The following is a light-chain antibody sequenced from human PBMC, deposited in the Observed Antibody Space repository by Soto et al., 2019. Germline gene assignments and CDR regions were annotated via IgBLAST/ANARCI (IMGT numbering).Light chain of an antibody. CDR1: QSVSSSY. J-gene: IGKJ1*01. CDR3: QQYGNSRWT. V-gene: IGKV3-20*01. Sequence: EIVLTQSPDTLSLSPGERATLSCRASQSVSSSYLAWYQQTPGQAPRLLIYGTSNRATGIPDRFSGSGSGTDFTLTISILEPADFAVYYCQQYGNSRWTFGQGTKVEIK. CDR2: GTS.